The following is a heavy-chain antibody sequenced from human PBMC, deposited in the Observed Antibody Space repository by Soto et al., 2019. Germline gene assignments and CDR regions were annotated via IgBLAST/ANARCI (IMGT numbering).Heavy chain of an antibody. Sequence: QVQLQESGPGLVKPSQTLSLICTVSGGSINIGGYYWSWIRQYPGKGLEWIGYIYHTGSTYYNPSLKSRVTISVDTSRNQFSLKLNSVTAADTAVYYCARASCYYFPFDFWGQGTQVTVSS. CDR3: ARASCYYFPFDF. CDR2: IYHTGST. D-gene: IGHD3-22*01. CDR1: GGSINIGGYY. V-gene: IGHV4-31*03. J-gene: IGHJ4*02.